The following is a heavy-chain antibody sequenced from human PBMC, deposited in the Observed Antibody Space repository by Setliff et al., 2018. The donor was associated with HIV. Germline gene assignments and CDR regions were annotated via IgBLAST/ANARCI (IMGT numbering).Heavy chain of an antibody. CDR2: INHSGST. CDR3: ERQFGSGFYFDY. D-gene: IGHD3-22*01. Sequence: SETLSLTCAVYGESFSGYYWSWIRQSPGEGLEWLGGINHSGSTNHNPSLKSRVAISVDTSKNQFSLTLTSVTAADTALYFCERQFGSGFYFDYWGRGTLVTVSS. CDR1: GESFSGYY. J-gene: IGHJ4*02. V-gene: IGHV4-34*01.